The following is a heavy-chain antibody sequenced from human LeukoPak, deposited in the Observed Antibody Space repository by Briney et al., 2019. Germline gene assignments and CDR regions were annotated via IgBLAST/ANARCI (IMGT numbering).Heavy chain of an antibody. J-gene: IGHJ4*02. Sequence: ASVKVSCKASGYTLTSYYMHWVRQAPGQGLEWMGWINPNSGGTNYAQKFQGRVTMTRDTSISTAYMELSSLRSDDTAIYYCATGGLIKNTFMIRGVKPLDSWGQGTLVVVSS. CDR2: INPNSGGT. CDR3: ATGGLIKNTFMIRGVKPLDS. D-gene: IGHD3-10*01. V-gene: IGHV1-2*02. CDR1: GYTLTSYY.